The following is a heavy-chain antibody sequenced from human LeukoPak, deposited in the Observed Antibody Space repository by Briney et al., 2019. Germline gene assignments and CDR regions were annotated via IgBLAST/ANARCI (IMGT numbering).Heavy chain of an antibody. J-gene: IGHJ4*02. D-gene: IGHD2-2*02. CDR1: GYTVTSYG. Sequence: ASVKVSCKTSGYTVTSYGISWVRQAPGRGLEWMGWVSSHNGNTKYAQKVQDRVTMTIDTSTSTAYMEMRGLRSDDTAVYYCAGSGYCSSTSCYRGGNYWGQGTLVTVSS. V-gene: IGHV1-18*01. CDR3: AGSGYCSSTSCYRGGNY. CDR2: VSSHNGNT.